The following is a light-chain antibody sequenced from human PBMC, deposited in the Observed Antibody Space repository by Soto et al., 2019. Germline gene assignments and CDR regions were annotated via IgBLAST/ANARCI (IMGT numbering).Light chain of an antibody. CDR3: QVWARSSDHVV. CDR1: NIGSKS. CDR2: YDS. V-gene: IGLV3-21*04. Sequence: SYELTQPPSVSVAPGKTARITCGGNNIGSKSVHWYQQKPGQAPVLVIYYDSDRPSGIPERFSGSNSGNTATLTISRVEAGDEADYYCQVWARSSDHVVFGGGTTLTVL. J-gene: IGLJ2*01.